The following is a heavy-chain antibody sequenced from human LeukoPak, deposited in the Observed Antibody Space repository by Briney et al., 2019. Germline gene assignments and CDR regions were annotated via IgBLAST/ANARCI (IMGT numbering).Heavy chain of an antibody. CDR1: GYTFTGYY. CDR2: INPNSGGT. V-gene: IGHV1-2*02. CDR3: ARDRRASAAVGTGGDY. Sequence: ASVKVSCKASGYTFTGYYMHWVRQAPGQGVGWMGWINPNSGGTNYAQTFQGRVTMTRDTSISTAYMELSRLRSDDTAVYYCARDRRASAAVGTGGDYWGQGTLVTVSS. J-gene: IGHJ4*02. D-gene: IGHD6-13*01.